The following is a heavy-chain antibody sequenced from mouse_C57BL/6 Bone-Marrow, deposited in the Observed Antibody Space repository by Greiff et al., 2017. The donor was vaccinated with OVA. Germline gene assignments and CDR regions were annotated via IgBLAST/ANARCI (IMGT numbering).Heavy chain of an antibody. Sequence: VQLKESVAELVRPGASVKLSCTASGFNIKNTYMHWVKQRPEQGLEWIGRIDPANGNTKYAPKFQGKATITADTSSNTAYLQLSSLTSEDTAIYYCARRDYGSSYGGFAYWGQGTLVTVSA. J-gene: IGHJ3*01. V-gene: IGHV14-3*01. CDR2: IDPANGNT. CDR3: ARRDYGSSYGGFAY. CDR1: GFNIKNTY. D-gene: IGHD1-1*01.